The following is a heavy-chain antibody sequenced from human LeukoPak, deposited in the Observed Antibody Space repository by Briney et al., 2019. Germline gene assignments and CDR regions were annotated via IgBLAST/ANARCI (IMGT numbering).Heavy chain of an antibody. CDR2: IWYDGSIK. CDR3: ARAVGPYDY. CDR1: GFIFSTYG. D-gene: IGHD3-10*01. J-gene: IGHJ4*02. V-gene: IGHV3-33*01. Sequence: GRSLRLSCAASGFIFSTYGMLWVRQAPGKGLEWVAVIWYDGSIKYYADSVKDRFTISRDNSKNTLYLQMNSLRAEDTGVYYCARAVGPYDYWGQGTLVTVSS.